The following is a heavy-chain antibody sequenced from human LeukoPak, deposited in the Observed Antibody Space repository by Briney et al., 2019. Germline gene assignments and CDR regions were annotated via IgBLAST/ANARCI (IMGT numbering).Heavy chain of an antibody. J-gene: IGHJ6*03. CDR2: ISGSGGST. CDR3: AKGMDCSSTSCYFDYYYYMDV. D-gene: IGHD2-2*01. V-gene: IGHV3-23*01. Sequence: GGSLRLSCAASGFTFSSYAMSWVRQAPGKGLEWVSAISGSGGSTYYADSVKGRFTISRDNSKNTLYLQMNSLRAEDTAVYYCAKGMDCSSTSCYFDYYYYMDVWGKGTTVTVSS. CDR1: GFTFSSYA.